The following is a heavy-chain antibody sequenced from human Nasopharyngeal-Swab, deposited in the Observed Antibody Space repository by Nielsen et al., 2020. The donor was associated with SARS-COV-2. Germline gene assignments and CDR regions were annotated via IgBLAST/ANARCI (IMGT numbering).Heavy chain of an antibody. CDR1: GGSISSYY. Sequence: SETLSLTCTVSGGSISSYYWSWIRQPAGKGLEWIGRIYTSGSTNYNPSLKSRVTISVDTSKNQFSLKLSSVTAADTAVYYCARGPSTWIQLWSNFQSLYWYFDLWGRGTLVTVSS. D-gene: IGHD5-18*01. CDR2: IYTSGST. J-gene: IGHJ2*01. V-gene: IGHV4-4*07. CDR3: ARGPSTWIQLWSNFQSLYWYFDL.